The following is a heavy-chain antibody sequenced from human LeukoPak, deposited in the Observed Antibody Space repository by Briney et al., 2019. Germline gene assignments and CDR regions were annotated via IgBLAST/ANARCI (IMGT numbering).Heavy chain of an antibody. D-gene: IGHD4-17*01. Sequence: PSETLSLTCTVSGGSISRYYWSWIRQPPGKGLEWIGYIYSRGSTNFNPSLKSRVTISVDTSKNQFSLKLSSVTAADTAVYYCAGGPGDYAYWGQGTLVTVSS. CDR1: GGSISRYY. V-gene: IGHV4-59*01. J-gene: IGHJ4*02. CDR2: IYSRGST. CDR3: AGGPGDYAY.